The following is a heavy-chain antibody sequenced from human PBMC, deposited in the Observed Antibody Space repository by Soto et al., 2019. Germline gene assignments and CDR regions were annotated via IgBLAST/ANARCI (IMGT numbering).Heavy chain of an antibody. CDR1: GFTFSSYA. CDR3: AKDGSPTGQWLVHYYYYGMDV. V-gene: IGHV3-23*01. D-gene: IGHD6-19*01. J-gene: IGHJ6*02. CDR2: ISGSGGST. Sequence: PGGSLRLSCAASGFTFSSYAMSWVRQAPGKGLEWVSAISGSGGSTYYADSVKGRFTISRDNSKNTLYLQMNSLRAEDTAVYYCAKDGSPTGQWLVHYYYYGMDVWGQGTTVTVSS.